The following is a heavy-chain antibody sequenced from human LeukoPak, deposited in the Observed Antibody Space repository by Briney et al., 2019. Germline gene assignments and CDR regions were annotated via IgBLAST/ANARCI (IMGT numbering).Heavy chain of an antibody. Sequence: PSETLSLTCTVSGGSISSSSYYWGWIRQPPGKGLEWIGSIYYSGSTYYNPSLKSRVTISVDTSKNQFSLKLSSVTAAGTAVYYCASITYSSSSVDYWGQGTLVTVSS. V-gene: IGHV4-39*01. CDR3: ASITYSSSSVDY. J-gene: IGHJ4*02. D-gene: IGHD6-6*01. CDR2: IYYSGST. CDR1: GGSISSSSYY.